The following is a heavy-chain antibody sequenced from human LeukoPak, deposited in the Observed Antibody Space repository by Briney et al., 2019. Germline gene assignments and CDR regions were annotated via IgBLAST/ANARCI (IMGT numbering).Heavy chain of an antibody. CDR2: ISAYNGNT. CDR3: ARRSLRYFDWLLTSLDYYYGMDV. Sequence: APVKVSCKASGYTFTSYGISWVRQAPGQGLEWMGWISAYNGNTNYAQKLQGRVTMTTDTSTSTAYMELRSLRSDDTAVYYCARRSLRYFDWLLTSLDYYYGMDVWGQGTTVTVSS. D-gene: IGHD3-9*01. J-gene: IGHJ6*02. V-gene: IGHV1-18*01. CDR1: GYTFTSYG.